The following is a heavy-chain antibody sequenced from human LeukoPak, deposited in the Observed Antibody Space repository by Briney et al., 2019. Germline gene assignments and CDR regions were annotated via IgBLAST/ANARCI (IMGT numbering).Heavy chain of an antibody. D-gene: IGHD6-19*01. CDR3: ASIAVAGRFDY. J-gene: IGHJ4*02. CDR1: GGTFSSYA. CDR2: IIPIFGTA. Sequence: SVKVSCKASGGTFSSYAISWVRQAPGQGLEWMGGIIPIFGTANYAQKFQGRVTITADESTSTVYMELSSLRSEDTAVYYCASIAVAGRFDYWGQGTLVTVSS. V-gene: IGHV1-69*13.